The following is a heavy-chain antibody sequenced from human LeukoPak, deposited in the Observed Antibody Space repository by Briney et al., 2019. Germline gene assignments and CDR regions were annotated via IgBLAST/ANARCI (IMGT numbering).Heavy chain of an antibody. CDR3: ASGDVRITIKQPYYYYGMDV. J-gene: IGHJ6*02. Sequence: SETLSLTCTVSGGSISSYYWSWIRQPPGKGLEWIGYIYYSGSTNYNPSLKSRVTISVDTSKNQFSLKLSSVTAADTAVYYCASGDVRITIKQPYYYYGMDVWGQGTTVTVSS. V-gene: IGHV4-59*01. CDR2: IYYSGST. D-gene: IGHD3-3*01. CDR1: GGSISSYY.